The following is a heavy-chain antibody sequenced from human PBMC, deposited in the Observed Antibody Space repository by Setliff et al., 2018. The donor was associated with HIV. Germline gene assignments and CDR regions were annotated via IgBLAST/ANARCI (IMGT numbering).Heavy chain of an antibody. Sequence: GASVKVSCKASGYTFTDYYIHWVRQAPGQGLEWMGWINPNSSDTNYAQKFQGRVTMTRDTSISTAYMDLSRLRSDDTAVYYCARRDPPIPSGDLDYWGQGTLVTVSS. CDR3: ARRDPPIPSGDLDY. J-gene: IGHJ4*02. CDR2: INPNSSDT. CDR1: GYTFTDYY. V-gene: IGHV1-2*02. D-gene: IGHD4-17*01.